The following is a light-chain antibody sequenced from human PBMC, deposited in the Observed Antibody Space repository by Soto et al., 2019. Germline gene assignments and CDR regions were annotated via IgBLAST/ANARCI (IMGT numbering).Light chain of an antibody. Sequence: EIGLTQSPGTLSLSPGERATLSCRASQSVSSSYLAWYQQKPGQAPSLLIYGASSRATGIPDRFSGSGSGTDFTLTISRLEPEDFAVYYCQQYGSSFTFGPGTKVDIK. CDR3: QQYGSSFT. CDR2: GAS. V-gene: IGKV3-20*01. CDR1: QSVSSSY. J-gene: IGKJ3*01.